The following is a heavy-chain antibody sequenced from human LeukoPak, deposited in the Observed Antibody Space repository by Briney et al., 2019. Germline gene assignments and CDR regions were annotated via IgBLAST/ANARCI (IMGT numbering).Heavy chain of an antibody. J-gene: IGHJ4*02. CDR1: GLSMSVYW. V-gene: IGHV3-7*01. Sequence: GGSLRLSCEASGLSMSVYWMSWVRQAPGKGLEWVGNIKPDGSERNYVDSVKGRFTISRDNAKKSLYLQMSSLRAEDTAVYYCARDWGAYYHFFDYWGQGTLVTVSS. CDR2: IKPDGSER. D-gene: IGHD3-22*01. CDR3: ARDWGAYYHFFDY.